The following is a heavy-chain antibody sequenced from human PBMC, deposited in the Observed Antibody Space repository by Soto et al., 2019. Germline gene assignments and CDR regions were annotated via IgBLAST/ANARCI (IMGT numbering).Heavy chain of an antibody. CDR2: INAGNGNT. J-gene: IGHJ4*02. CDR3: AREGGGYCSGASCYPYYFDS. V-gene: IGHV1-3*01. CDR1: GYTFTTYA. Sequence: QVQLVQSGAEVKKPGASVKVSCKASGYTFTTYAIHWVRQAPGQRLEWMGWINAGNGNTRHSQKVQGRVTITRDTSASTAFMELCSLRSEDTAVYYCAREGGGYCSGASCYPYYFDSWGQGTLVTVSS. D-gene: IGHD2-15*01.